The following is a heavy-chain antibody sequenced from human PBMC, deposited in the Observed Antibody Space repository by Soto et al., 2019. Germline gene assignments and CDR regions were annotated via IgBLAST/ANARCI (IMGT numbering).Heavy chain of an antibody. D-gene: IGHD3-16*02. J-gene: IGHJ4*02. CDR1: GGSFSGYY. V-gene: IGHV4-34*01. CDR2: INHSGST. CDR3: ARVLYYDYIWGSYRGYYFDY. Sequence: SETLSLTCAVYGGSFSGYYWSWIRQPPGKGLEWIGEINHSGSTNYNPSLKSRVTISVDTSKNQFSLKLSSVTAADTAVYYCARVLYYDYIWGSYRGYYFDYWGQGTLVTVSS.